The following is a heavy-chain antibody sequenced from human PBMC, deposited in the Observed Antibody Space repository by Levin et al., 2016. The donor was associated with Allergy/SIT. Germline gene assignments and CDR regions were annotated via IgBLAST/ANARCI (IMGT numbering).Heavy chain of an antibody. CDR1: GDSINNNGW. J-gene: IGHJ4*02. D-gene: IGHD2-15*01. V-gene: IGHV4-4*02. CDR2: IFHSGTT. CDR3: TRDPHGGHSDK. Sequence: SETLSLTCAVSGDSINNNGWWSWVRQPPGKGLEWIGEIFHSGTTNYNPSLKSRVTISVDNSKNQFSLKLTSVTAADTAVYYCTRDPHGGHSDKWGQGTLVTVSS.